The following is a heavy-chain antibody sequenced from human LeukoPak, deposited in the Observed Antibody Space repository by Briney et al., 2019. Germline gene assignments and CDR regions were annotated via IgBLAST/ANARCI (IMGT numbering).Heavy chain of an antibody. CDR1: GFTFSSYG. J-gene: IGHJ4*02. Sequence: GRSLRLSCAASGFTFSSYGMHWVRHAPGKGLEWVAVISYDGSNKYYADSVKGRFTISRDNSKNTLYLQMNSLRAEDTAVYYCAKGYSSSWYYRYFDYWGQGTLVTVSS. D-gene: IGHD6-13*01. V-gene: IGHV3-30*18. CDR2: ISYDGSNK. CDR3: AKGYSSSWYYRYFDY.